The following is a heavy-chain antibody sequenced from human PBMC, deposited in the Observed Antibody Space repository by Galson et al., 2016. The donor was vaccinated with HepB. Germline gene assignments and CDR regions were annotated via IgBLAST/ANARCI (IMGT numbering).Heavy chain of an antibody. D-gene: IGHD3-16*01. Sequence: SETLSLTCAVSGGSISSSNWWSWVRQPPGKGLEWIGEISHSGSTTYNPSLKSRVTISVGKSKNQFSLKVNSVTAADTAVYYCARGQPSYGNSRAIWFPLWGQGTLVTVSS. CDR1: GGSISSSNW. V-gene: IGHV4-4*02. CDR3: ARGQPSYGNSRAIWFPL. CDR2: ISHSGST. J-gene: IGHJ5*02.